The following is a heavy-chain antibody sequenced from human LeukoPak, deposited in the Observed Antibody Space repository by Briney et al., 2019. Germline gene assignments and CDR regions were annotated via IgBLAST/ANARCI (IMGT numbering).Heavy chain of an antibody. V-gene: IGHV7-4-1*02. Sequence: ASVKVSCKASGYTFTSYAMNWVRQAPGQGLEWMGWINTNTGNPTYAQGFTGRFVFSLDPSVSTAYLQISSLKAEDTAVYYCARAFGSFYYYYYYGMDVWGQGTTVTVSS. CDR2: INTNTGNP. CDR1: GYTFTSYA. CDR3: ARAFGSFYYYYYYGMDV. D-gene: IGHD3-10*01. J-gene: IGHJ6*02.